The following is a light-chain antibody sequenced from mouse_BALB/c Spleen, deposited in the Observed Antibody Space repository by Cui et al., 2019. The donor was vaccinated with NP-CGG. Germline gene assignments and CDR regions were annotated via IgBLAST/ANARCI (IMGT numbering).Light chain of an antibody. Sequence: QAVVTQESAPTTSPGETVTPTCCPNTGGVTTNNFVNWVQEKPEHLFTGLIGGTNNRPPGVPARFPGSLIGGKAALTITGAQTEDEAIYFCALWYNNHWVFGGGTKLTVL. CDR3: ALWYNNHWV. CDR1: TGGVTTNNF. J-gene: IGLJ1*01. CDR2: GTN. V-gene: IGLV1*01.